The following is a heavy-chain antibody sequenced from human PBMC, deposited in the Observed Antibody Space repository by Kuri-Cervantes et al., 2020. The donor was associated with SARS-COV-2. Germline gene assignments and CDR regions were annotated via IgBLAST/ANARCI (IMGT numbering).Heavy chain of an antibody. CDR1: GGSLRSGDYY. J-gene: IGHJ4*02. D-gene: IGHD3-3*01. CDR3: ARVERDFWSGYWIFDY. V-gene: IGHV4-38-2*02. Sequence: GSLRLSCTVSGGSLRSGDYYWTWVRQPPGKGLEWIGSIYHSGSTYYNPSLKSRVTISVDTSKNQFSLKLSSVTAADTAVYYCARVERDFWSGYWIFDYWGQGTLVTVSS. CDR2: IYHSGST.